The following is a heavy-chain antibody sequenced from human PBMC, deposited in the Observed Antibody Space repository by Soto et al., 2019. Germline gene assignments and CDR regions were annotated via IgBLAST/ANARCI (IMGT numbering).Heavy chain of an antibody. V-gene: IGHV4-34*01. Sequence: ETLSLTCAVHAWSFSHYYWNWIRQSPGKGLEWIGKIKHSGSSNYNPSLRSRVSISVDMSKNQFSLRLTSVTAADTAVYYCARGGSSDWQVALDIWGQGTMVTVSS. CDR3: ARGGSSDWQVALDI. CDR1: AWSFSHYY. D-gene: IGHD6-19*01. CDR2: IKHSGSS. J-gene: IGHJ3*02.